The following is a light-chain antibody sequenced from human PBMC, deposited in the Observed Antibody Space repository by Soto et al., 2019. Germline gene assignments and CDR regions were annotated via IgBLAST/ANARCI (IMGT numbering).Light chain of an antibody. CDR1: QSVSSN. V-gene: IGKV3-15*01. CDR2: GAS. Sequence: IGRPKSPDTLSVSPGERATLSCRASQSVSSNLAWYQQKPGQAPRLLIYGASTRATGIPARFSGSGSGTEFTLTISSLQSEDFAVYYCQQYNNWPPWTFGQGTNVDIK. J-gene: IGKJ1*01. CDR3: QQYNNWPPWT.